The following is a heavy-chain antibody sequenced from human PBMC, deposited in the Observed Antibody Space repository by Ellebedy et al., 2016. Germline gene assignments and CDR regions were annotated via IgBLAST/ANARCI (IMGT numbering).Heavy chain of an antibody. Sequence: GESLKISCAASGFTFSSYGMHWVRQAPGKGLEWVAVIWYDGSNTSYADSVKGRFTISRDNSKNTLYLQMNSLRAEDTAVYYCAKGERRMIVVIIAVNAIDYWGQGTLVTVSS. J-gene: IGHJ4*02. D-gene: IGHD3-22*01. CDR2: IWYDGSNT. CDR1: GFTFSSYG. V-gene: IGHV3-33*06. CDR3: AKGERRMIVVIIAVNAIDY.